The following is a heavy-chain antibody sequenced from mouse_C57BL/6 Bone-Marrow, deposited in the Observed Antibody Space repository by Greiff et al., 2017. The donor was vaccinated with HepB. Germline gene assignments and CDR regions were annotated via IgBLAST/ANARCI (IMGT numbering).Heavy chain of an antibody. CDR2: IHPNSGST. J-gene: IGHJ2*01. D-gene: IGHD1-1*01. Sequence: VQLQESGAELVKPGASVKLSCKASGYTFTSYWMHWVKQRPGQGLEWIGMIHPNSGSTNYNEKFKSKATLTVDKSSSTAYMQLSSLTSEDSAVYYCARWGYYGVWGQGTTLTVSS. CDR3: ARWGYYGV. V-gene: IGHV1-64*01. CDR1: GYTFTSYW.